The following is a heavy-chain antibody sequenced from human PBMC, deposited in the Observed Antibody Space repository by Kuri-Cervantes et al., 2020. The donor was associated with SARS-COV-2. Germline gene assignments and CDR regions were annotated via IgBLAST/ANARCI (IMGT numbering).Heavy chain of an antibody. CDR1: GGTFSGYA. CDR3: ARLSGLSTVTTSRPY. V-gene: IGHV1-69*06. D-gene: IGHD4-17*01. Sequence: SVKVSCKASGGTFSGYAISWVRQAPGQGLKWMGGIIPIFGTANYAQKFQGRVTITADKSTSTAYMELSSLRSEDTAVYYCARLSGLSTVTTSRPYWGQGTLVTVSS. CDR2: IIPIFGTA. J-gene: IGHJ4*02.